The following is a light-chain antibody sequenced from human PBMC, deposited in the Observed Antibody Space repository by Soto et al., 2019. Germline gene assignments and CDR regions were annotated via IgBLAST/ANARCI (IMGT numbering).Light chain of an antibody. Sequence: IGWAPCRASLSLSAGAVATLSSRASQGVSSYLAWYQQKPGQAPRLLIYDASNRATGIPARFSGSGSGTDFTLTISSLEPEDFAVYYCQQRSNWPPITFGQGTRLE. J-gene: IGKJ5*01. CDR2: DAS. CDR3: QQRSNWPPIT. V-gene: IGKV3-11*01. CDR1: QGVSSY.